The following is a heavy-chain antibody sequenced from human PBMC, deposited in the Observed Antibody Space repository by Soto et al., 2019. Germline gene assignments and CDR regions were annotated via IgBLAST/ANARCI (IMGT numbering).Heavy chain of an antibody. CDR1: GTSISSTFW. J-gene: IGHJ5*02. V-gene: IGHV4-4*02. D-gene: IGHD2-15*01. CDR2: IYHSGNT. CDR3: ATLPPRIVVVKTEIPT. Sequence: PSETLSLTCAVSGTSISSTFWWTWVRQPPGKGLEWIGEIYHSGNTKYNPSLKSRVTISVDKSNNQFSLELRAVTAADTAVYYCATLPPRIVVVKTEIPTWGQGTLVTVSS.